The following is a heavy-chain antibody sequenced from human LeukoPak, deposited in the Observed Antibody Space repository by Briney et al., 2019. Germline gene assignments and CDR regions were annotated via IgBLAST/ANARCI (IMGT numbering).Heavy chain of an antibody. CDR2: IYYSGST. D-gene: IGHD6-13*01. J-gene: IGHJ4*02. Sequence: ASETLSLTCTVSGGSISSYYWSWIRQPPGKGLEWIGYIYYSGSTNYNPSLKSRVTISVDTSKNQFSLKLSSVTAADTAVYYCARGAAAGTHVFDYWGQGTLVTVSS. CDR1: GGSISSYY. CDR3: ARGAAAGTHVFDY. V-gene: IGHV4-59*12.